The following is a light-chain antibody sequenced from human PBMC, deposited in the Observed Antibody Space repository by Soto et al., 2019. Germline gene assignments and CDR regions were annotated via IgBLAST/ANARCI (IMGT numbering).Light chain of an antibody. CDR2: GAS. V-gene: IGKV3-15*01. J-gene: IGKJ3*01. Sequence: EIVMTQSPATLSVSPGERATLSCRASQNVDSNLAWYQQNPGQAPRLLIYGASTRATGIPARFSGSGSGTEFTLTISSLQSEDCVVYYCQQYNNWPPVFGPGTKVGIK. CDR1: QNVDSN. CDR3: QQYNNWPPV.